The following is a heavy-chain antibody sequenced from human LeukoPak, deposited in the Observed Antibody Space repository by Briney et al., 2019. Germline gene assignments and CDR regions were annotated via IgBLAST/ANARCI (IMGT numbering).Heavy chain of an antibody. V-gene: IGHV3-23*01. CDR2: ISASGAGT. CDR3: AEGIFSPYYYMDV. D-gene: IGHD2-21*01. J-gene: IGHJ6*03. Sequence: GGSLRLSCAASGFTFSSYTMSWVRQAPGKGLEWVSVISASGAGTYYADSVKGRFTISRENSKNTLYLQMNSLRAEDTAVYYCAEGIFSPYYYMDVWGKGTTVTVSS. CDR1: GFTFSSYT.